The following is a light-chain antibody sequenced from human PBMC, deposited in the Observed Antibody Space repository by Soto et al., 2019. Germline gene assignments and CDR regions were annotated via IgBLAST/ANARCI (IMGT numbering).Light chain of an antibody. V-gene: IGLV2-11*01. J-gene: IGLJ1*01. CDR3: CSYAGRYSYV. CDR2: DVT. Sequence: QSVLTQPASVSGSPGQSITISCTGPSSDVGNYKYVSWYQQHPGEAPKVMIYDVTERPSGVPVRFSGSKSGNTASLTISGLQAEAEADYYCCSYAGRYSYVFGTGTKVTVL. CDR1: SSDVGNYKY.